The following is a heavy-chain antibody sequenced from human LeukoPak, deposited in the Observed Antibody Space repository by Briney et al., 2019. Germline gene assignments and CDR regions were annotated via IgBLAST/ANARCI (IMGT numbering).Heavy chain of an antibody. Sequence: SETLSLTCTVSGGSISSGSYYWGWIRQPPGKGLEWIGSIYYSGSTYYNPSLKSRVTISVDTSKNQFSLKLSSVTAADTAVYYCARDHGYSSSWCGGHYYYYMDVWGKGTTVTISS. CDR1: GGSISSGSYY. D-gene: IGHD6-13*01. CDR2: IYYSGST. V-gene: IGHV4-39*07. J-gene: IGHJ6*03. CDR3: ARDHGYSSSWCGGHYYYYMDV.